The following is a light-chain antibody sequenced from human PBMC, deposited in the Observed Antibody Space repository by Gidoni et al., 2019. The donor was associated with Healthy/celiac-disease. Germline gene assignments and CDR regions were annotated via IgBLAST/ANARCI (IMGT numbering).Light chain of an antibody. CDR1: QGISSA. J-gene: IGKJ4*01. CDR2: DAS. V-gene: IGKV1D-13*01. CDR3: QQFNNFLT. Sequence: AIQLTQFPSSLSASVGDRVTITCRASQGISSALAWYQQKPGKAPKLLIYDASSLESGVPSRFSGNGSGTDFTLTISSLQPEDFATYYCQQFNNFLTFGGGTKVEIK.